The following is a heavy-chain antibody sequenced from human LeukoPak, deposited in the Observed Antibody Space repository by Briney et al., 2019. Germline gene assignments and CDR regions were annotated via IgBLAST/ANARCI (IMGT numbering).Heavy chain of an antibody. CDR1: GFTFSSNY. V-gene: IGHV3-66*02. D-gene: IGHD1-26*01. Sequence: PGGSLRLSCAASGFTFSSNYMSWVRQAPGKGLEWVSVIYSGGSTYYADSVKGRFTISRDNSKNTLYLQMNSLRAEDTAVYYCARVSVGATHDYWGQGTLVTVSS. CDR3: ARVSVGATHDY. CDR2: IYSGGST. J-gene: IGHJ4*02.